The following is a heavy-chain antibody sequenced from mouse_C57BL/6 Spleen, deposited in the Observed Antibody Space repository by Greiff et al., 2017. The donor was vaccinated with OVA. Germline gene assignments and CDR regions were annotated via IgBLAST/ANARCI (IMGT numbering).Heavy chain of an antibody. J-gene: IGHJ4*01. CDR3: ARGNYYGSSYYAMDY. CDR1: GYTFTTYP. Sequence: QVQLQQSGAELVKPGASVKMSCKASGYTFTTYPIEWMKQNPGKSLEWIGNFHPYNDDTKYNEKFKGKATLTVEKSSSTVYLELSRLTSDDAAVYYCARGNYYGSSYYAMDYWGQGTSVTVSS. CDR2: FHPYNDDT. D-gene: IGHD1-1*01. V-gene: IGHV1-47*01.